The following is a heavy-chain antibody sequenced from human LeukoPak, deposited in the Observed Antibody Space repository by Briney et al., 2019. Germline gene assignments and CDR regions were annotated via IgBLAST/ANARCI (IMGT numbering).Heavy chain of an antibody. D-gene: IGHD4-23*01. CDR3: ARGRGGNRSTYYYYYYMDV. CDR1: GYTFTSYY. Sequence: ASVKVSCKASGYTFTSYYMHWVRQAPGQGLEWMGIINPSGGSTSYAQKFQGRVTMTRDTSTSTVYMELSSLRSEDTAVYYCARGRGGNRSTYYYYYYMDVWGKGTTVTVSS. V-gene: IGHV1-46*01. CDR2: INPSGGST. J-gene: IGHJ6*03.